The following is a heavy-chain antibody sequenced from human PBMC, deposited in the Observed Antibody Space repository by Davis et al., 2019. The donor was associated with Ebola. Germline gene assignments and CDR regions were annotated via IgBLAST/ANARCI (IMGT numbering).Heavy chain of an antibody. D-gene: IGHD5-24*01. J-gene: IGHJ3*02. CDR1: GGSIRSYS. CDR3: AKEGGDGYADGAFDI. CDR2: IYYTGST. Sequence: MPSETLSLTCTVSGGSIRSYSWSWIRQPPGKGLEWTGYIYYTGSTDYNPSLKSRVTISVDTSKNQVSLRLSSVTTADTAMYYCAKEGGDGYADGAFDILGQGTMVTVSS. V-gene: IGHV4-59*01.